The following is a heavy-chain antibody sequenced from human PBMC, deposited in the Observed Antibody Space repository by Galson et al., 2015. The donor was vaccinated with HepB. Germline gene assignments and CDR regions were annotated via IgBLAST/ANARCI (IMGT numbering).Heavy chain of an antibody. CDR3: AKEPYSSGWFDP. V-gene: IGHV3-23*01. CDR1: GFTFSTYA. J-gene: IGHJ5*02. CDR2: ISGSGGKT. D-gene: IGHD6-19*01. Sequence: SLRLSCAASGFTFSTYAMSWVRQAPGKGLEWVSAISGSGGKTYYADSVKGRFTISRDNSKNTLYLQMNSLRAEDTAEYYCAKEPYSSGWFDPWGQGTLVTVSS.